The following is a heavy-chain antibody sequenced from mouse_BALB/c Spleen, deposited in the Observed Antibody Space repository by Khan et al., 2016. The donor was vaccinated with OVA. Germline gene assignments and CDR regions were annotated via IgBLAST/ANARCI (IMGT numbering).Heavy chain of an antibody. CDR2: IWAGGST. J-gene: IGHJ2*01. Sequence: QVQLKESGPGLVAPSQSLSITCTVSGFSLTRHGIHWVRQPPGKGLEWLGIIWAGGSTNYNSALMSRLSITKDSSKSQVFLKMNSLQTDDTAIYYCARGREPDYFDYWGQGTTLTVSS. V-gene: IGHV2-9*02. CDR1: GFSLTRHG. CDR3: ARGREPDYFDY.